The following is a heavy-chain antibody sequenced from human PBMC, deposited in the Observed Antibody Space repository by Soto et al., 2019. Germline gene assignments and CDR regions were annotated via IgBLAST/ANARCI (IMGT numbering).Heavy chain of an antibody. CDR1: GFTVSSNY. Sequence: PGGSLRLSCAASGFTVSSNYMSWVRLAPGRGLEWVSIIYSSGGTYYADSVKDRFTISRDNSRNTLYLQILGLRAEDSAVYYCDYSSGHARFDYWGQGTLVTVSS. CDR2: IYSSGGT. D-gene: IGHD2-15*01. CDR3: DYSSGHARFDY. J-gene: IGHJ4*02. V-gene: IGHV3-66*01.